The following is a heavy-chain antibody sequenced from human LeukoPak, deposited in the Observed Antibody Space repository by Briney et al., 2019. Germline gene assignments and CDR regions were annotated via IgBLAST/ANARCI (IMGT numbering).Heavy chain of an antibody. CDR3: ARAIAAAGSIGWFDP. CDR1: GGTFSSYA. D-gene: IGHD6-13*01. J-gene: IGHJ5*02. Sequence: SVKVSCKASGGTFSSYAISWVRQAPGQGLEWMGGIIPIFGTANYAQKFQGRVTVTRDTYTSTVYMELSSLTSEDTAVYYCARAIAAAGSIGWFDPWGQGTLVTVSS. CDR2: IIPIFGTA. V-gene: IGHV1-69*05.